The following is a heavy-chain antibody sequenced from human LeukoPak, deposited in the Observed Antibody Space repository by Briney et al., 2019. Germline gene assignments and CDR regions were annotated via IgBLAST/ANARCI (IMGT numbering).Heavy chain of an antibody. Sequence: GGSLRLSCAASGFTFSSYSMKWVRQAPGKGLEWVSSIGSSSGSIYYADSVKGRFTISRDNAKNSLYLQMSSLRAEDTAVYYCARDSGSGRGNYYYGMDVWGQGTTVTVSS. CDR1: GFTFSSYS. CDR2: IGSSSGSI. CDR3: ARDSGSGRGNYYYGMDV. V-gene: IGHV3-21*01. J-gene: IGHJ6*02. D-gene: IGHD3-10*01.